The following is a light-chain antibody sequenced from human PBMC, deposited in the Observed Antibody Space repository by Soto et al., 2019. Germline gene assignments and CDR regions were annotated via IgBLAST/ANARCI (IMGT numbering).Light chain of an antibody. V-gene: IGKV1-5*01. CDR3: QQYNRYPYT. CDR2: DAS. CDR1: QNIRSR. J-gene: IGKJ2*01. Sequence: DFQMTQSPSTLSASVGDRVTITCRASQNIRSRLAWFQQKPGKAPKLLLYDASSLESGVPQRFSGSGCGTEFALTISSLQPDDFATCCCQQYNRYPYTLGQGTKV.